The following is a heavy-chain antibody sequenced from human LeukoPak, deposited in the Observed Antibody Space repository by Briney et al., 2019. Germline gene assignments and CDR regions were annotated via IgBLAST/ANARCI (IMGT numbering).Heavy chain of an antibody. CDR3: ARGVGTQLSIFDY. D-gene: IGHD5-18*01. Sequence: SETLSLTCTVSGGSISSYYWSWIRQPPGKGLEWIGYIYYSGSTNYNPSLKSRVTISVDTSKNQFSLKLSSVTAADTAVYYCARGVGTQLSIFDYWGQGTLVTVSS. CDR1: GGSISSYY. CDR2: IYYSGST. J-gene: IGHJ4*02. V-gene: IGHV4-59*01.